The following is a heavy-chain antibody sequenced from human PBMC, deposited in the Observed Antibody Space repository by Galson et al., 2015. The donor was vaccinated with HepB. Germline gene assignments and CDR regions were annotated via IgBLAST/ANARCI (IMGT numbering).Heavy chain of an antibody. CDR1: GFTFSSYS. CDR2: ISSSSSYI. D-gene: IGHD6-6*01. Sequence: SLRLSCAASGFTFSSYSMNWVRQAPGKGLEWVSSISSSSSYIYYADSVKGRFTISRDNAKNSLYLQMNSLRAEDTAVYYCASESHGSARRDHWGQGTLVTVSS. J-gene: IGHJ4*02. CDR3: ASESHGSARRDH. V-gene: IGHV3-21*01.